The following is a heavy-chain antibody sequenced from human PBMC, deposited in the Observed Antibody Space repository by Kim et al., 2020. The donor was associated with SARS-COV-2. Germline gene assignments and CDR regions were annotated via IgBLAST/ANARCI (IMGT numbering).Heavy chain of an antibody. CDR3: AKNAPEYSSIWYSYYYG. CDR1: GFTFSSYG. CDR2: ISYDGSNK. Sequence: GGSLRLSCAASGFTFSSYGMHWVRQAPGKGLEWVAVISYDGSNKYYADSVKGRFTISRDNSKNTLYLQMNSLRAEDTAVYYCAKNAPEYSSIWYSYYYG. J-gene: IGHJ6*01. D-gene: IGHD6-13*01. V-gene: IGHV3-30*18.